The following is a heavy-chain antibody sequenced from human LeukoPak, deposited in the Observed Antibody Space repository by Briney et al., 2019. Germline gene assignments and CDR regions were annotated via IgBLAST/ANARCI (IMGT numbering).Heavy chain of an antibody. CDR2: IYHSGNT. CDR1: GGSISSSNW. V-gene: IGHV4-4*02. J-gene: IGHJ4*02. Sequence: SGTLSLTCAVSGGSISSSNWWSWVRQPPGKGLEWIGEIYHSGNTDYNPSLKSRVTISVDTSKNQFSLKLSSVTAADTAVYYCARDPFTGSWYPDHNCWGQGTLVTVSS. D-gene: IGHD6-13*01. CDR3: ARDPFTGSWYPDHNC.